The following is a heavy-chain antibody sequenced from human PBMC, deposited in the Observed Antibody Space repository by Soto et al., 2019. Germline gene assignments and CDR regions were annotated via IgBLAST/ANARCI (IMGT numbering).Heavy chain of an antibody. CDR3: ARGSRIAVASPVDY. CDR2: MNPNSGNT. Sequence: ASVKVSCKASGYTFTSYDINWVRQATGQGLEWMGWMNPNSGNTGYAQKFQGRVTMTRNTSISTAYMELSSLRSEDTAVYYCARGSRIAVASPVDYWGQGTLVTVSS. V-gene: IGHV1-8*01. J-gene: IGHJ4*02. D-gene: IGHD6-19*01. CDR1: GYTFTSYD.